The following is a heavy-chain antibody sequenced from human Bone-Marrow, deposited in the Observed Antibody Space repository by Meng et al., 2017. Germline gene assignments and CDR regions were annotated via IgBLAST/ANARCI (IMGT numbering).Heavy chain of an antibody. CDR1: GFTVSSNY. J-gene: IGHJ4*02. D-gene: IGHD3-22*01. Sequence: GESLKISCAASGFTVSSNYMSWVRQAPGKGLEWVSSISSSSSYIYYADSVKGRFTISRDNAKNSLYLQMNSLRAEDTAVYYCARDLWTSYYYDSSGSEPFDYWGQGTLVTVSS. CDR2: ISSSSSYI. CDR3: ARDLWTSYYYDSSGSEPFDY. V-gene: IGHV3-21*01.